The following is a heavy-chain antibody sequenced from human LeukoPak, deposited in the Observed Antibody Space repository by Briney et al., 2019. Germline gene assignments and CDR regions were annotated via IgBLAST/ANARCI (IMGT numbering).Heavy chain of an antibody. D-gene: IGHD1-26*01. CDR3: ARPRGWERRWYFDL. CDR1: GFTFSNYG. V-gene: IGHV3-21*01. Sequence: PGRSLRLSCAASGFTFSNYGMNGVPQAPGKGLEWGSAISSSGTYIYYADSMKGRFTISRDNDKNSLYLQMDSLRAEDTAVYYCARPRGWERRWYFDLRGRGTLVTVSS. J-gene: IGHJ2*01. CDR2: ISSSGTYI.